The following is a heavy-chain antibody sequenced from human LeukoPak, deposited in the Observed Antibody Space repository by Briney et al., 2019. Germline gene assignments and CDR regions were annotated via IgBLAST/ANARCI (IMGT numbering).Heavy chain of an antibody. CDR3: ARGSLSALDY. D-gene: IGHD3-16*02. J-gene: IGHJ4*02. V-gene: IGHV1-8*01. CDR2: MNPNSGNT. Sequence: WMGWMNPNSGNTGYAQKFQGRVTMTRNTSISTAYMELSSLRSEVTAVYYCARGSLSALDYWGQGTLVTVSS.